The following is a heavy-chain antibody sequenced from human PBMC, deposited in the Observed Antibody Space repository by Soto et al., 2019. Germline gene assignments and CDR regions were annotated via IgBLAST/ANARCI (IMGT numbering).Heavy chain of an antibody. CDR3: ARDRSWALDY. CDR2: ISRDGGAI. D-gene: IGHD7-27*01. V-gene: IGHV3-48*01. CDR1: GFTFSDFS. Sequence: PGGSLRLSCPASGFTFSDFSMNWFRQAPGKGLEWLSYISRDGGAIYYADSVKGRFTISRDNAKDSLYLQMNSLRAEDTAVYYCARDRSWALDYWGQGTLVTVSS. J-gene: IGHJ4*02.